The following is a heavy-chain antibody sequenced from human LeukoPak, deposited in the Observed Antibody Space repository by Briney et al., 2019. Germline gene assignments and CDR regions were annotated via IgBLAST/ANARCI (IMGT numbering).Heavy chain of an antibody. V-gene: IGHV4-34*01. CDR3: ARGPPRGIVVTIYGMDV. Sequence: SETLSLTCAVYGGSFSGYYWSWIRQPPGKGLEWIGEINHSGSTNYNPPLKSRVTISVDTSKNQFSLKLSSVTAADTAVYYCARGPPRGIVVTIYGMDVWGQGTTVTVSS. CDR1: GGSFSGYY. J-gene: IGHJ6*02. CDR2: INHSGST. D-gene: IGHD3-22*01.